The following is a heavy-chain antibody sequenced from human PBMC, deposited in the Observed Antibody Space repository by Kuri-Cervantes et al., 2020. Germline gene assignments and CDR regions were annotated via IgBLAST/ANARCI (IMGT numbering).Heavy chain of an antibody. V-gene: IGHV4-38-2*01. D-gene: IGHD6-19*01. CDR2: IYHSGST. CDR3: ARTSSSGWYTDY. Sequence: SQTLSLTCAVSGYSISSGYYWGWIRQPPGKGLEWIGSIYHSGSTYYNPSLKSRVTISVDTSKNQFSLKLSSVTAADTAVYYCARTSSSGWYTDYWGQGTLVTVSS. CDR1: GYSISSGYY. J-gene: IGHJ4*02.